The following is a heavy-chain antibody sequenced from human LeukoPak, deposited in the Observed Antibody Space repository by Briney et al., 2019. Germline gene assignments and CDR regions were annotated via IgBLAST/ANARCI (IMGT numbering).Heavy chain of an antibody. CDR3: AKDLSSSSSVVVVAAKHDY. D-gene: IGHD2-15*01. CDR1: GFTFSIYA. J-gene: IGHJ4*02. V-gene: IGHV3-23*01. CDR2: ISGSGGST. Sequence: GGSLRLSCAASGFTFSIYAMSWVRQAPGKGLEWVSAISGSGGSTYYADSVKGRFTISRDNSKNTLYLQMNSLRAEDTAVYYCAKDLSSSSSVVVVAAKHDYWGQGTLVTVSS.